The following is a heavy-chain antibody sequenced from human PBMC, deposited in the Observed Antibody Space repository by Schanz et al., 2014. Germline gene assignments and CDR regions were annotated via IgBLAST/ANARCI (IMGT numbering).Heavy chain of an antibody. Sequence: VQLLESGGGLVQPGGSLRLSCEASGFSFGNYGMNWLRQAPGKGLEWVAVIWYDGSNKYYADSVKGRFTISRDNSKNTLFLQMNSLRAEDTAVYYCARDHTTESYYSAGPPIDYWGQGTLLTVSS. J-gene: IGHJ4*02. CDR3: ARDHTTESYYSAGPPIDY. D-gene: IGHD1-26*01. CDR1: GFSFGNYG. V-gene: IGHV3-33*08. CDR2: IWYDGSNK.